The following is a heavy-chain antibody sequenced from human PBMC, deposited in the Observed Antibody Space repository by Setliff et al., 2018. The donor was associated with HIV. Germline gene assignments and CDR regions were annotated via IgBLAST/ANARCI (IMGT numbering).Heavy chain of an antibody. CDR2: VSYSGST. Sequence: SETLSLTCTVSAGSISSRTYFWGWIRQPPGKGLEWIGSVSYSGSTHYNPSLKSRVTIAADTFKNQFSLKLNSVTAADTAVYYCARHLRQLFSSAFYFYYYYMDAWGKGTTVTVSS. V-gene: IGHV4-39*01. J-gene: IGHJ6*03. D-gene: IGHD3-10*01. CDR1: AGSISSRTYF. CDR3: ARHLRQLFSSAFYFYYYYMDA.